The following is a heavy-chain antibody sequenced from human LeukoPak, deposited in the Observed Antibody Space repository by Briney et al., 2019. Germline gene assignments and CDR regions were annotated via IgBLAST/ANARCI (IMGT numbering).Heavy chain of an antibody. J-gene: IGHJ4*02. D-gene: IGHD3-9*01. CDR3: ASTVDWLLAHFDY. Sequence: SVTVSCRASGGTLSSYAISWVRQAPGQGLEWMGGIIPIFGTANYAQKFQGRVTITTDESTSTAYMELSSLRSEDTAVYYCASTVDWLLAHFDYWGQGTLVTVSS. V-gene: IGHV1-69*05. CDR1: GGTLSSYA. CDR2: IIPIFGTA.